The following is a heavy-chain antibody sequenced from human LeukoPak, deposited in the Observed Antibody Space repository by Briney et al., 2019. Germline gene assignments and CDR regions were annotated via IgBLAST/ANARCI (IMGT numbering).Heavy chain of an antibody. V-gene: IGHV3-53*01. D-gene: IGHD6-13*01. CDR2: IYSGGST. CDR1: GFTVSSNY. Sequence: PGGSLRLSCAASGFTVSSNYMSWVRQAPGKGLEWVSVIYSGGSTYYADSVKGRFTISRDNSKNTLYLQMNSLRAEDTAVYYCARAETRAIAAAFDAFDIWGQGTMVTVSS. J-gene: IGHJ3*02. CDR3: ARAETRAIAAAFDAFDI.